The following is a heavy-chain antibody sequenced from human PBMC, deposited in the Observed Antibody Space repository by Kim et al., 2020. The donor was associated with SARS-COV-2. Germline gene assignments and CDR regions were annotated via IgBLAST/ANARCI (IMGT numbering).Heavy chain of an antibody. J-gene: IGHJ6*01. CDR2: ISYDGSNK. Sequence: GGSLRLSCADSGFTFSSYGIHWVRQAPGKGLEWVAVISYDGSNKYYADSVKGRFTISRDNSKNTLYLQMNSLRAEDTAVYYCAKGIQLWPYYYYGMDVWGQGTTVTVSS. V-gene: IGHV3-30*18. CDR1: GFTFSSYG. CDR3: AKGIQLWPYYYYGMDV. D-gene: IGHD5-18*01.